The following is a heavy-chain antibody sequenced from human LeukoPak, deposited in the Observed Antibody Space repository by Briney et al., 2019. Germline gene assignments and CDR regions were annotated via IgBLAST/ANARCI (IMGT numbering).Heavy chain of an antibody. CDR1: GGSFSGYY. CDR3: AGRTTVTTIDY. V-gene: IGHV4-34*01. D-gene: IGHD4-17*01. CDR2: INHSGST. J-gene: IGHJ4*02. Sequence: PSETLSLTCAVYGGSFSGYYWSWIRQPPGRGLEWIGEINHSGSTNYNPSLKSRVTISVDTSKNQFLLKLSSVTAADTAVYYCAGRTTVTTIDYWGQGTLVTVSS.